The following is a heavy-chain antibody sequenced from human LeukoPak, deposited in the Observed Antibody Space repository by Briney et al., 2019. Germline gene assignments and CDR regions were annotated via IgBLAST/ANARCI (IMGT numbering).Heavy chain of an antibody. D-gene: IGHD4-17*01. V-gene: IGHV3-43*01. Sequence: GGSLRLSCAASGFTFEDYTMHWVRQPPGKGLEWVSVISWDGAYTYYADSVKGRFTISRDDSKNFLYLQMSSLRIEDTALYFCAKDSHADGDYEGYYSDDWGQGTLVTVSS. J-gene: IGHJ4*02. CDR1: GFTFEDYT. CDR2: ISWDGAYT. CDR3: AKDSHADGDYEGYYSDD.